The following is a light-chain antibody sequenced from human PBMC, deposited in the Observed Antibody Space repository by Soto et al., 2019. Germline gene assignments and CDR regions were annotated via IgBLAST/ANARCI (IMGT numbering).Light chain of an antibody. V-gene: IGLV2-8*01. CDR3: SSYTGSNNLV. CDR1: SSDVGGYNY. Sequence: LTQPPSASGSPGQSVTISCTGTSSDVGGYNYVSWYQQHPGKAPKLMIYEVSKRPTGVPDRFSGSKSGNTASLTVSGLQAEDEADYYCSSYTGSNNLVFGTGTKVTVL. CDR2: EVS. J-gene: IGLJ1*01.